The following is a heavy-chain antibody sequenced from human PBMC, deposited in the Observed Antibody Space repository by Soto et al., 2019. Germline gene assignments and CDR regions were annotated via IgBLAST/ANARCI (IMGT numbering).Heavy chain of an antibody. CDR2: IKSKNDGGTT. V-gene: IGHV3-15*01. CDR1: GFTFSNAW. Sequence: EVQLVESGGGLVKPGGYLRLSCAAYGFTFSNAWMSWVRQAPGKGLEWVGRIKSKNDGGTTDYAAHVKGRFTISRDDSKNTLYLEMNSLKSEETAVYYCTTEAPEGPFPAWNHGDYLYYFDYWCQGTLVTVSS. D-gene: IGHD4-17*01. J-gene: IGHJ4*02. CDR3: TTEAPEGPFPAWNHGDYLYYFDY.